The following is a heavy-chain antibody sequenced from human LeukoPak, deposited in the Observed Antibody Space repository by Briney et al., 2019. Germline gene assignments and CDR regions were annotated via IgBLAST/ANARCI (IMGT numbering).Heavy chain of an antibody. CDR2: INIDESNS. D-gene: IGHD6-19*01. CDR1: GFFFTHYL. J-gene: IGHJ4*02. V-gene: IGHV3-74*01. Sequence: GRSVRLVRAPSGFFFTHYLTHSVRLPPGGGIVWVSRINIDESNSNSYADSVKGRFIISRDNAKNTLYLQMNSLRAEDTAVYYCARLGSGWSVDYWGQGTLVTVSS. CDR3: ARLGSGWSVDY.